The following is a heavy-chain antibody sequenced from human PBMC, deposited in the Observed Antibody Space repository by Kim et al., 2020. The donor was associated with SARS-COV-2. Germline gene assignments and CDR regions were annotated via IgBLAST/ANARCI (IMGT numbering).Heavy chain of an antibody. D-gene: IGHD2-15*01. CDR1: GFTFSSYA. V-gene: IGHV3-30*04. Sequence: GGSLRLSCAASGFTFSSYAMHWVRQAPGKGLEWVAVISYDGSNKYYADSVKGRFTISRDNSKNTLYLQMNSLRAEDTAVYYCAREGGLFCSGGSCFSSPLDYWGQGTLVTVSS. J-gene: IGHJ4*02. CDR2: ISYDGSNK. CDR3: AREGGLFCSGGSCFSSPLDY.